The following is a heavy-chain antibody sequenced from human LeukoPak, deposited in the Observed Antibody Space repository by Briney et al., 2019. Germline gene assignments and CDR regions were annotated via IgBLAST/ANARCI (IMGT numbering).Heavy chain of an antibody. J-gene: IGHJ4*02. D-gene: IGHD4-17*01. Sequence: ASVKVSCKASGYTLPSYGISWVRQAPGQGLEGMGWISAYNGNTNYAQKLQGRVTMTTDTSTSTAYLELRSLRSDDTAVYYCARDDSPDVMTTVTPFDYWGQGTLVTVSS. CDR1: GYTLPSYG. V-gene: IGHV1-18*01. CDR2: ISAYNGNT. CDR3: ARDDSPDVMTTVTPFDY.